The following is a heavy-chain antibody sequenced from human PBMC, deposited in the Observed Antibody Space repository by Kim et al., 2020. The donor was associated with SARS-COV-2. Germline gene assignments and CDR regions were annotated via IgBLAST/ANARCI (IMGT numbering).Heavy chain of an antibody. J-gene: IGHJ3*01. CDR3: ARGATGNFDV. V-gene: IGHV3-74*01. CDR1: GFTFSSYS. CDR2: INNDGSKT. D-gene: IGHD3-9*01. Sequence: GGSLRLSCVASGFTFSSYSMYWVRQAPGKGLLWVSRINNDGSKTYYADSVKGQFTTSRDNAKNTVYLQLNNLGVEDTALYYCARGATGNFDVWGQGTMVT.